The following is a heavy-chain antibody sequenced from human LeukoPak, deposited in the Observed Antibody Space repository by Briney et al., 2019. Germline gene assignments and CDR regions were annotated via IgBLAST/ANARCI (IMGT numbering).Heavy chain of an antibody. V-gene: IGHV3-53*01. Sequence: PGGSLRLSCAPSGLTVSGNFMSWVRQPPGKGLEWVSVIYSGGTTYYADSVKGRFAISRDNSKNMLYLRMNSLRAEDTAVYYCARVPGPIVVVPAAHPTSDHWGQGTLVTVSS. CDR1: GLTVSGNF. J-gene: IGHJ5*02. D-gene: IGHD2-2*01. CDR3: ARVPGPIVVVPAAHPTSDH. CDR2: IYSGGTT.